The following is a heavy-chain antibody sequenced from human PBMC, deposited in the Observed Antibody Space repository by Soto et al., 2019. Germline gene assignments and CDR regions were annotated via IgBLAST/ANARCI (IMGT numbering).Heavy chain of an antibody. CDR2: FNTKNGNT. Sequence: ASVKLSFKASAYPFTNYGINWLRQARGQGIEWMGWFNTKNGNTNYAQTFEGRLTLTTDTSTSTAFMELSNLRSDDTAFYYCARVTFREPFDSWGQGTLVTVSS. D-gene: IGHD1-20*01. J-gene: IGHJ4*02. CDR3: ARVTFREPFDS. V-gene: IGHV1-18*01. CDR1: AYPFTNYG.